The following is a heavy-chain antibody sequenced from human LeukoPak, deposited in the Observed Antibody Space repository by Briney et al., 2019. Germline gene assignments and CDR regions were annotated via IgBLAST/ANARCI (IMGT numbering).Heavy chain of an antibody. D-gene: IGHD6-6*01. CDR1: GGSFSGYY. V-gene: IGHV4-34*01. CDR2: INHSGST. J-gene: IGHJ4*02. Sequence: SETLSLTCAVYGGSFSGYYWSWIRQPPGKGLEWIGEINHSGSTNYNPSLKSRVTISVDTSKNQFSLKLRSVTAADTAVYYCARGPSLNSSSSIKPFDYWGQGTLVTVSS. CDR3: ARGPSLNSSSSIKPFDY.